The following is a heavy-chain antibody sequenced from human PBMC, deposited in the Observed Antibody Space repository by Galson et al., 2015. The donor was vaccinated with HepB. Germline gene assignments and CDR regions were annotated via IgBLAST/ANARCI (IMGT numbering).Heavy chain of an antibody. V-gene: IGHV3-30*03. CDR2: ISYDGSNK. CDR3: AREYYDSSGYLDYYYYYYMDV. Sequence: SLRLSCAASGFTFSSYGMHWVRQAPDKGLEWVAVISYDGSNKYYADSVKGRFTISRDNSKNTLYLQMNSLRAEGTAVYYCAREYYDSSGYLDYYYYYYMDVWGKGTTVTVSS. CDR1: GFTFSSYG. J-gene: IGHJ6*03. D-gene: IGHD3-22*01.